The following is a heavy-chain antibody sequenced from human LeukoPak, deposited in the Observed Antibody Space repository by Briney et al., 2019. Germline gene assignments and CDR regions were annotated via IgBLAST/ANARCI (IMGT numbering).Heavy chain of an antibody. J-gene: IGHJ6*03. D-gene: IGHD1-7*01. V-gene: IGHV1-18*01. CDR1: GYTFTSYG. CDR2: ISAYNGNT. CDR3: ARDLAITGTRYYYMDV. Sequence: GASVTVSCKASGYTFTSYGISWVRQAPGQGLEWMGWISAYNGNTNYAQKFQGRVTMTTDTSTSTAYMELRSLRSDDTAVYYCARDLAITGTRYYYMDVRGKGTTVTVSS.